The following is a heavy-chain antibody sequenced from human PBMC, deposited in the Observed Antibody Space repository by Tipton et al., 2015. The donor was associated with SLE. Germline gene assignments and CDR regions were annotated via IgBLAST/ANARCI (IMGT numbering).Heavy chain of an antibody. V-gene: IGHV3-66*01. D-gene: IGHD6-6*01. CDR2: IYSDGST. CDR3: ARSSDLHYWFYYMDV. CDR1: GFTVSSNY. J-gene: IGHJ6*03. Sequence: SLRLSCAATGFTVSSNYMSWVRQAPGKGLEWVSVIYSDGSTYYADSVKGRFTISRDNSKNTVFLQMITVTTADTAVYFCARSSDLHYWFYYMDVWGKGTTVIVSS.